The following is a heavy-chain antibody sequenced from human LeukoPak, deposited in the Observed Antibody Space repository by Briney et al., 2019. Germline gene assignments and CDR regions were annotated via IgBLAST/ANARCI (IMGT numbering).Heavy chain of an antibody. CDR3: ARLYYYDSRSYNHPYFDS. D-gene: IGHD3-22*01. CDR1: GGSISSYF. CDR2: ISYSGST. J-gene: IGHJ4*02. V-gene: IGHV4-59*08. Sequence: PSETLSLTCTVSGGSISSYFWSWFRQPPGKGLEWIGYISYSGSTNYNPSLKSRITISLDTSKNQFSLKLSSVIAADTAVYYCARLYYYDSRSYNHPYFDSWGQGSLVTVSS.